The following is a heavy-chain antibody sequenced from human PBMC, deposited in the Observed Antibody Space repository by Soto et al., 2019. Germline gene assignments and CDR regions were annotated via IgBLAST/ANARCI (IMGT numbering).Heavy chain of an antibody. CDR1: GGSISSGGYY. Sequence: PSETLSLTCTVSGGSISSGGYYWSWIRQHPGKGLEWIGYIYYSGSTYYNPSLKSRVTISVDTSKNQFSLKLSSVTAADTAVYYCALLGSVDYYGLGSYYGMDVWGQGTTVTVSS. CDR3: ALLGSVDYYGLGSYYGMDV. J-gene: IGHJ6*02. CDR2: IYYSGST. D-gene: IGHD3-10*01. V-gene: IGHV4-31*03.